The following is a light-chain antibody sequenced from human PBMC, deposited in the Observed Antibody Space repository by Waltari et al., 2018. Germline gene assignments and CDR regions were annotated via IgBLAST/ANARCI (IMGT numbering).Light chain of an antibody. CDR1: QTTNRW. J-gene: IGKJ1*01. CDR3: QQYISYSLT. Sequence: DIQLTQSPSTLSASLRDRVTLTCRASQTTNRWLAWYQQKPGKAPKLLIYRSSILESGVPSRFSGSGSGTEFTLTISSLQPDDFATYYCQQYISYSLTFGQGTKVEIK. V-gene: IGKV1-5*03. CDR2: RSS.